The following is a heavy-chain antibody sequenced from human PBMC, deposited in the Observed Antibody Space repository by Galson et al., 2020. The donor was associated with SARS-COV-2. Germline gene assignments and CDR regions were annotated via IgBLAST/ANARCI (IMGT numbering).Heavy chain of an antibody. CDR1: GFTFSSYG. Sequence: QLGESLKISCAASGFTFSSYGMHWVRQAPGKGLEWVAVIWYDGSNKYYADSVKGRFTISRDNSKNTLYLQMNSLRAEDTAVYYCATSPLPAGERFDYWVQVTLVTVSS. CDR3: ATSPLPAGERFDY. D-gene: IGHD3-10*01. CDR2: IWYDGSNK. J-gene: IGHJ4*02. V-gene: IGHV3-33*01.